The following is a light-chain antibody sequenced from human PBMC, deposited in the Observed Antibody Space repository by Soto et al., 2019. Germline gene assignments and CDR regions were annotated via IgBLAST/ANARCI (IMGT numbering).Light chain of an antibody. J-gene: IGLJ2*01. CDR2: GNI. Sequence: QLVLTQPPSVSGAPGQRVTIYCTGSSSNIGAGYDVHWYQQLPGTAPKLLIYGNINRPSGVPDRFSGSKSGTSASLAITGLQAEDEADYYCQSYDSSLSGSIFGGGTKLTVL. CDR3: QSYDSSLSGSI. V-gene: IGLV1-40*01. CDR1: SSNIGAGYD.